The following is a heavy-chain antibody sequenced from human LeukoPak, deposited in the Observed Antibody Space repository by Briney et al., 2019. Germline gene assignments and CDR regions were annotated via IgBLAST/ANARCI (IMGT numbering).Heavy chain of an antibody. CDR2: IDPKSGVR. J-gene: IGHJ4*02. D-gene: IGHD1-1*01. CDR3: ARGKYKNAVDY. V-gene: IGHV1-2*06. CDR1: GYTFTDHF. Sequence: ASVKVFCKPSGYTFTDHFIHWVRQAPGEGLEWMGRIDPKSGVRNYPQKFQGRVAMTTDTSINTVYMELTSLRSDDTAVYYCARGKYKNAVDYWGQGTRVTVST.